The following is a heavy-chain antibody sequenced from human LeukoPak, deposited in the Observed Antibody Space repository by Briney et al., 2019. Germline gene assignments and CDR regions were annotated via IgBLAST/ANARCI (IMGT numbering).Heavy chain of an antibody. V-gene: IGHV4-4*07. CDR3: ARSIALHYYYYGMDV. CDR1: GGSISSYY. J-gene: IGHJ6*02. Sequence: SETLSLTCTVSGGSISSYYWSWIRQPAGEGLEWIGRIYTSGSTNYNPSLKSRVTMSVDTSKNQFSLKLSSVTAADTAVYYCARSIALHYYYYGMDVWGQGTTVTVSS. CDR2: IYTSGST. D-gene: IGHD6-6*01.